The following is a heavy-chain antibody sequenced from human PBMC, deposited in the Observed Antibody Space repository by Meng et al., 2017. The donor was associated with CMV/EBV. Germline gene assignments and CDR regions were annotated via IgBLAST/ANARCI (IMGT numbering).Heavy chain of an antibody. Sequence: GESLKISCAASGFTFSGYAMSWVRQAPGKGLEWVSAISGSGGSTYYADSVKGRFTISRDNSKNTLYLQMNSLRAEDTAVYYCASKFWSGFYYYGMDVWGQGTTVTVSS. CDR2: ISGSGGST. J-gene: IGHJ6*02. CDR3: ASKFWSGFYYYGMDV. CDR1: GFTFSGYA. V-gene: IGHV3-23*01. D-gene: IGHD3-3*01.